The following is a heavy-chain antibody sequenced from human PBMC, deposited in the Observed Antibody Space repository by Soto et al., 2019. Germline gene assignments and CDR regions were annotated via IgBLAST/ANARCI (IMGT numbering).Heavy chain of an antibody. D-gene: IGHD5-12*01. CDR3: ARGSNGYHFDY. CDR1: GFTFSRYA. Sequence: EVQLVESGGGLVQPGGSLRLSCAASGFTFSRYAMHWVRQAPGKGLEYVSAISSNGGSTDYANSVKGRFTISRDNSKNTLYLQMGSLRAEDMAVNYCARGSNGYHFDYWGQGTLVTVSS. V-gene: IGHV3-64*01. J-gene: IGHJ4*02. CDR2: ISSNGGST.